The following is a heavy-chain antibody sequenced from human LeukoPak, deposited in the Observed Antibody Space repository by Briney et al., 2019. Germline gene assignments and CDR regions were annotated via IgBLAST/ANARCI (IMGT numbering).Heavy chain of an antibody. D-gene: IGHD6-25*01. Sequence: GASVKVSCKASGYTFTSYGISWVRQAPGQGLEWMGWISAYNGNTNYAQKLQGRVTMTTDTSTSTAYMELRSLRSDDTAVYYCAGHFLGAAGDAFDIWGQGTMVTVSS. CDR2: ISAYNGNT. CDR1: GYTFTSYG. J-gene: IGHJ3*02. CDR3: AGHFLGAAGDAFDI. V-gene: IGHV1-18*01.